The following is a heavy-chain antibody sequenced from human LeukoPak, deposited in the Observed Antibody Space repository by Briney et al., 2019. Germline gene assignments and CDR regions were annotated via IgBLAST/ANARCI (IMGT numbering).Heavy chain of an antibody. D-gene: IGHD2-2*01. V-gene: IGHV4-39*07. CDR1: GGSISSSSYY. Sequence: PSETLSLTCTVSGGSISSSSYYWGWIRQPPGKGLEWIGSIYYSGSTYYNPSLKSRVTISVDTPKNQFSLKLSSVTAADTAVYYCARGSIVVVPAATAPVNWFDPWGQGTLVTVSS. CDR2: IYYSGST. CDR3: ARGSIVVVPAATAPVNWFDP. J-gene: IGHJ5*02.